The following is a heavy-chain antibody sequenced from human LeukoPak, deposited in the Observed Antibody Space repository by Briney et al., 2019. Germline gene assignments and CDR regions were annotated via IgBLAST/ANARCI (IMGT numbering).Heavy chain of an antibody. V-gene: IGHV3-21*01. CDR2: ISSSSSYI. Sequence: PGGSLRLSCAASGFTFSSYSMNWVRQAPGKGLEWVSSISSSSSYIYYADSVKGRFTISRDNAKNSLYLQMNSLRAEDTAVYYCARTARTAYNWFDPWRQGTLVTVSS. CDR1: GFTFSSYS. J-gene: IGHJ5*02. D-gene: IGHD2-21*02. CDR3: ARTARTAYNWFDP.